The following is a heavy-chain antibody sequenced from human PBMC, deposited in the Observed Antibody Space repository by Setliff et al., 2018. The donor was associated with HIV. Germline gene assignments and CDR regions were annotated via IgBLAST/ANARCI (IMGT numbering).Heavy chain of an antibody. D-gene: IGHD1-26*01. CDR3: ATDSNFDGIVTPWDY. J-gene: IGHJ4*02. V-gene: IGHV1-24*01. CDR1: GYSVTELS. Sequence: ASVKVSCKVSGYSVTELSIHWVRQAPGKGLEWMGSFDLEDGETIYAQKFQGRVTMTEDTSTDTSYMELSSLRSEDTAVYYCATDSNFDGIVTPWDYWGQGTLVPVSS. CDR2: FDLEDGET.